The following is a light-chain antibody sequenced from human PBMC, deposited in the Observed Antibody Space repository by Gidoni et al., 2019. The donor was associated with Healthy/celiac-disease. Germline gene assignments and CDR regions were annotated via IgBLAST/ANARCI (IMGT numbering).Light chain of an antibody. Sequence: IQMPQSPSSLSASVGDRVTITCRASQRISSYLNWYQQKPGKAPKLLIYAASSLQSGVPSRFSGSGSGTDFTLTISSLQPEDFAAYYCQQSYNTPLTFGQGTKVEI. CDR1: QRISSY. CDR2: AAS. V-gene: IGKV1-39*01. CDR3: QQSYNTPLT. J-gene: IGKJ1*01.